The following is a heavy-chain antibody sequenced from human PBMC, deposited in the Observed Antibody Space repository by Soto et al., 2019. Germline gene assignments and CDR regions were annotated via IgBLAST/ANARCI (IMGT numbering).Heavy chain of an antibody. CDR3: ARSPTYYYDSSGYYQNLYYYYGMDV. V-gene: IGHV4-4*02. CDR1: GGSISSSNW. Sequence: PSETLSLTCAVSGGSISSSNWWSWVRQPPGKGLEWIGEIYHSGSTNYNPSLKSRVTISVDRSKNQFSLKLSSVTAADTAVYYCARSPTYYYDSSGYYQNLYYYYGMDVWGQGTTVTVSS. CDR2: IYHSGST. J-gene: IGHJ6*02. D-gene: IGHD3-22*01.